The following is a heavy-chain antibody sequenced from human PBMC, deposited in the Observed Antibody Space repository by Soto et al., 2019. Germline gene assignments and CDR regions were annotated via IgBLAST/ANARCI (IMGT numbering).Heavy chain of an antibody. CDR2: INPNSGGT. CDR3: ARVEEYYDIWSGSMGAFDI. CDR1: GYTFTGYY. J-gene: IGHJ3*02. D-gene: IGHD3-3*01. V-gene: IGHV1-2*02. Sequence: GASVKVSCKASGYTFTGYYMHWVRQAPGQGLEWMGWINPNSGGTNYAQKFQGRVTMTRDTSISTAYMELSRLRSDDTAVYYCARVEEYYDIWSGSMGAFDIWGQGTMVTVSS.